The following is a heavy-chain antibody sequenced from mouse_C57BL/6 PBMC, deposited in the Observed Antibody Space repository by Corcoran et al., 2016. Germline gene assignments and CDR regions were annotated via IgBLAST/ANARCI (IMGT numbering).Heavy chain of an antibody. J-gene: IGHJ3*01. CDR3: ARTLLTTVVANPAWFAY. D-gene: IGHD1-1*01. Sequence: QVQLQQSGPELVKPGASVKISCKASGYTFTDYYINWVKQRPGQGLEWIGWIFPGSGSTYYNEKFKGKATLTVDKSSSTAYMLLSSLTSEDSAVYFCARTLLTTVVANPAWFAYWGQGTLVTVSA. CDR2: IFPGSGST. CDR1: GYTFTDYY. V-gene: IGHV1-75*01.